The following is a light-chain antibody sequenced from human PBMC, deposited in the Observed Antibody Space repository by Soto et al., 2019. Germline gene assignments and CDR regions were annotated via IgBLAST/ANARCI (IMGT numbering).Light chain of an antibody. J-gene: IGKJ3*01. V-gene: IGKV1-39*01. CDR1: QSITSY. CDR2: TAS. Sequence: DIQMTQSPSSLSASVGDRVTITCRASQSITSYLNWYQQKPGKVPNLLIFTASSLQSGVASRFSGSGSGTHFTLTISSLQPEDFATYYCQQSYSTPFTFGPGTKVDLK. CDR3: QQSYSTPFT.